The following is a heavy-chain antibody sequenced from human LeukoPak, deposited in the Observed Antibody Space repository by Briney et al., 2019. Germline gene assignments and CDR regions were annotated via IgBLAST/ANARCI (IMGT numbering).Heavy chain of an antibody. CDR2: IGSSSTTI. V-gene: IGHV3-48*04. D-gene: IGHD2-15*01. CDR1: GFTFSGYS. Sequence: GGSLRLSCAASGFTFSGYSMNWVRQAPGMGLEWVSYIGSSSTTIYYADSVKDRFTISRDNAKSSLYLQMNSLRAEDTAVYYCARTGQYCSGGTCYSGQFDFWGQGTLVTVSS. CDR3: ARTGQYCSGGTCYSGQFDF. J-gene: IGHJ4*02.